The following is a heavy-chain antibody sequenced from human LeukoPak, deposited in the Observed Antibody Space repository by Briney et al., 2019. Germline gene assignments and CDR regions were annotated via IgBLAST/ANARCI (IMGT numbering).Heavy chain of an antibody. CDR2: IRSKAYGGTT. CDR3: IRVRWVRGFLCLGDLFPSNFDS. J-gene: IGHJ4*02. CDR1: GFTFGDYA. V-gene: IGHV3-49*03. D-gene: IGHD3-16*01. Sequence: PGGSLRLSCTTSGFTFGDYAMSWFRQAPGKGLEWVGFIRSKAYGGTTEYAASVKGRFTISRDDSKSIAYLQMNSLKTKDTPLIYGIRVRWVRGFLCLGDLFPSNFDSGGKGPLFPVSS.